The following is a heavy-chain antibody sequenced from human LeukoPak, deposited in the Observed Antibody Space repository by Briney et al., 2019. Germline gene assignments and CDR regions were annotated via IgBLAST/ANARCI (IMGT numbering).Heavy chain of an antibody. J-gene: IGHJ4*02. CDR3: ARDVPLR. CDR2: IYYSGST. D-gene: IGHD4-17*01. Sequence: SETLSLTCTVSGGSISSSSYYWGWIRQPPGKGLEWIGSIYYSGSTYYNPSLKSRVTISVDTSKNQFSLKLSSVTAADTAVCYCARDVPLRWGQGTLVTVSS. CDR1: GGSISSSSYY. V-gene: IGHV4-39*07.